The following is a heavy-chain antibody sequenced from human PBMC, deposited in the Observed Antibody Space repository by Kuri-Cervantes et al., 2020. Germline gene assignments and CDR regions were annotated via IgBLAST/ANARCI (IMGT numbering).Heavy chain of an antibody. J-gene: IGHJ2*01. CDR3: ARSSSWYGNFDL. Sequence: GESLKISCEGSGYSFTTYWIGWVRQMPGKGLEWMEIIYPGDSDTRYSPSFQGQVTISVDKSINTAYLQWSSLKDSDTAIYYCARSSSWYGNFDLWGRGTLVTVS. D-gene: IGHD6-13*01. CDR2: IYPGDSDT. CDR1: GYSFTTYW. V-gene: IGHV5-51*01.